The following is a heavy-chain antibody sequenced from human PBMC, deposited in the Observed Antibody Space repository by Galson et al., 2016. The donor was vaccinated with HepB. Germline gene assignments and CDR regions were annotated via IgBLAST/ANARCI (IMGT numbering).Heavy chain of an antibody. J-gene: IGHJ4*02. CDR1: GFTFSTYA. Sequence: SLRLSCAVSGFTFSTYAMHWVRQAPGKGLEWVAVISYDGSNEFYADSVKGRFTISRDNSMHTLYLQMNSLRAEDTAVYYCAKDAGVIWSGGYFDYWGQGTLVTVSS. CDR3: AKDAGVIWSGGYFDY. D-gene: IGHD3-3*01. V-gene: IGHV3-30-3*01. CDR2: ISYDGSNE.